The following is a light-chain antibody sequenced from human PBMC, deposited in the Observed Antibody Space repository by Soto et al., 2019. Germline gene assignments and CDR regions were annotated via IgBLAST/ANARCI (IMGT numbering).Light chain of an antibody. Sequence: QSALTQPASVSRSPGQSITISCTGTSSDIGGYYYVSWYQHHPGKAPKLLIYQVTNRPSRVSNRFSGSKSGNTASLTISGLQADDEADYYCTSYSSSDIFYVFGTGTKSPS. V-gene: IGLV2-14*01. CDR3: TSYSSSDIFYV. CDR2: QVT. J-gene: IGLJ1*01. CDR1: SSDIGGYYY.